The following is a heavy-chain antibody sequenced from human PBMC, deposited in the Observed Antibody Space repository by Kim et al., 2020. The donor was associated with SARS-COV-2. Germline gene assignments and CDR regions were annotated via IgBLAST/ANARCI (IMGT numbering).Heavy chain of an antibody. V-gene: IGHV1-8*01. CDR3: ATNPIKNPGP. CDR1: GYTFSNYE. CDR2: MNPNSGKT. J-gene: IGHJ5*02. Sequence: ASVKVSCKSSGYTFSNYEINWVRQATGQGLEWLGWMNPNSGKTGYSERFQGRIILSRNISISTAYMELSSLTSQDTAVYYCATNPIKNPGPWGQGTLVTVSS.